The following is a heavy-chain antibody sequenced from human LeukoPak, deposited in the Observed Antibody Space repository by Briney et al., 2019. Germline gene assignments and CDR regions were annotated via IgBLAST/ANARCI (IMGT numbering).Heavy chain of an antibody. V-gene: IGHV4-59*01. CDR3: ARRSGGPGGYFDY. D-gene: IGHD3-10*01. CDR1: GGSISSYY. Sequence: SETLSLTCTVSGGSISSYYWSWIRQPLRKGLEWIGYIYYSGSTNYNPSLKSRVTISVDTSKNQFSLKLSSVTAADTAVYYCARRSGGPGGYFDYWGQGTLVTVSS. J-gene: IGHJ4*02. CDR2: IYYSGST.